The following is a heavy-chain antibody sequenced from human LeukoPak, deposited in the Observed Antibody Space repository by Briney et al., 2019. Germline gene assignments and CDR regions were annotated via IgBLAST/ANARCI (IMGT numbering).Heavy chain of an antibody. CDR3: ARSPYSGRYSYFDY. CDR2: IDPGVSDT. J-gene: IGHJ4*02. CDR1: GYTLTSYW. Sequence: GESLKISCKGSGYTLTSYWIGWVRHTPGKGLECMGIIDPGVSDTRYSPSFQGQVTISADKSISTSYLQWSSLKPSDTAMYYCARSPYSGRYSYFDYWGQGTLVTVSS. D-gene: IGHD1-26*01. V-gene: IGHV5-51*01.